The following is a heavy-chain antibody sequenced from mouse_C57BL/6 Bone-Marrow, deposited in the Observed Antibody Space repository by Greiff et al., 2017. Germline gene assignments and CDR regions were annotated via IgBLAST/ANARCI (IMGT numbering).Heavy chain of an antibody. Sequence: VQLQQPGAELVKPGASVKMSCKASSYTFTSYWITWVKQRPGQGLEWIGDIYPGSGSTNYNEKFKSKATLTVDTSSSTAYMQRSSLTSEDSAVYYCARPYYSNYWYFDVWGTGTTVTVSS. J-gene: IGHJ1*03. D-gene: IGHD2-5*01. CDR1: SYTFTSYW. V-gene: IGHV1-55*01. CDR3: ARPYYSNYWYFDV. CDR2: IYPGSGST.